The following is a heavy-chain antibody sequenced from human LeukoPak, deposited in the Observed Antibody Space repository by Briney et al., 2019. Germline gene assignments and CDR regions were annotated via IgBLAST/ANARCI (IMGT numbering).Heavy chain of an antibody. CDR3: ARGAIFGVLKGIDAFDI. D-gene: IGHD3-3*01. J-gene: IGHJ3*02. V-gene: IGHV3-11*04. CDR2: ISSSGSTI. CDR1: GFTFSDYY. Sequence: GGSLRLSCAASGFTFSDYYMSWIRQAPGKGLEWVSYISSSGSTIHYADSVKGRFTISRDNAKNSLYLQMNSLRAEDTAVYYCARGAIFGVLKGIDAFDIWGQGTMVTVSS.